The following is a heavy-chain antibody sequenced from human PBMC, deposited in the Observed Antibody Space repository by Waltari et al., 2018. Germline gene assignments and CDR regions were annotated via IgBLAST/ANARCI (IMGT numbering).Heavy chain of an antibody. Sequence: QVQLVESGGGVVQPGRSLRLSCAASGFPFSSYGMHWVRQAPGKGLEWVAVIWYDGSNKYYADSVKGRFTISRDNSKNTLYLQMNSLRAEDTAVYYCARDGYNTIAFDIWGQGTMVTVSS. CDR1: GFPFSSYG. D-gene: IGHD3-9*01. J-gene: IGHJ3*02. CDR3: ARDGYNTIAFDI. V-gene: IGHV3-33*01. CDR2: IWYDGSNK.